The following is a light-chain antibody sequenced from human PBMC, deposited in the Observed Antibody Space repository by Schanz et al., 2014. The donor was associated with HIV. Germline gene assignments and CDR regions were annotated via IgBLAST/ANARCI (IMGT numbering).Light chain of an antibody. J-gene: IGLJ2*01. CDR3: SSYTSSSTVL. CDR1: SSDVGNYNY. CDR2: DAS. V-gene: IGLV2-14*03. Sequence: QSALTQPASVSGSPGQSITISCTGTSSDVGNYNYVSWYQQLPGKVPKLMIYDASNRASGVSNRFSGSKSGNTASLTISGLQAEDETDYYCSSYTSSSTVLFGGGTKLTVL.